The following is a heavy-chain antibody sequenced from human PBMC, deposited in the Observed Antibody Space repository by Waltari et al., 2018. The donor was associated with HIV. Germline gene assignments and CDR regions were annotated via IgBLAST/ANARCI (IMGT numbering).Heavy chain of an antibody. CDR2: MNPNSGNT. J-gene: IGHJ5*02. CDR3: ARGGEAWNWFDP. CDR1: GYTFISYD. V-gene: IGHV1-8*01. Sequence: QVQLVQSGAEVKKPGASVKVSCKASGYTFISYDINWVRQATGQGLEWMGWMNPNSGNTGYTPKFQGRVTMTRNTSISTAYMELSSLRSEDTAVYYCARGGEAWNWFDPWGQGTLVTVSS. D-gene: IGHD4-17*01.